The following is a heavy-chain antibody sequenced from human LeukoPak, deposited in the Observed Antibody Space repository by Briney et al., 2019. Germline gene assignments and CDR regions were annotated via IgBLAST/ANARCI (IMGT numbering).Heavy chain of an antibody. CDR2: IYSGGST. CDR3: ARTALPDYGDYLASTFDP. CDR1: GFTVSSNY. J-gene: IGHJ5*02. Sequence: GGSLRLSCAASGFTVSSNYMSWVRQAPGKGLEWVSIIYSGGSTYYADSVKGQFTISRDNSKNTLYLQMNSLRAEDTAVYYCARTALPDYGDYLASTFDPWGQGTLVTVSS. D-gene: IGHD4-17*01. V-gene: IGHV3-53*01.